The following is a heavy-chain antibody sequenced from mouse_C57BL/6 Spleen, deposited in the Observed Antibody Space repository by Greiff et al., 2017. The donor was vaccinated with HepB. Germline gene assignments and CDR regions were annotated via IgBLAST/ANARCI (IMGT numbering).Heavy chain of an antibody. CDR2: ISDGGSYT. Sequence: EVKLVESGGGLVKPGGSLKLSCAASGFTFSSYAMSWVRQTPEKRLEWVATISDGGSYTYYPDNVKGRFTISRDNAKNNLYLQMSHLKSEDTAMYYCARDRRVYYGYDYWGQGTTLTVSS. J-gene: IGHJ2*01. CDR3: ARDRRVYYGYDY. D-gene: IGHD2-2*01. CDR1: GFTFSSYA. V-gene: IGHV5-4*01.